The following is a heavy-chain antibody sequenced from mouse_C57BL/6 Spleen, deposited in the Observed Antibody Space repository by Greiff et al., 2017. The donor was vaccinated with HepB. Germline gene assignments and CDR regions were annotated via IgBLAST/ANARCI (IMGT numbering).Heavy chain of an antibody. Sequence: VQVVESGPGLVKPSQSLSLTCSVTGYSITSGYYWNWIRQFPGNKLEWMGYISYDGSNNYNPSLKNRISITRDTSKNQFFLKLNSVTTEDTATYYCARGTHYGSNNAMDYWGQGTSVTVSS. CDR3: ARGTHYGSNNAMDY. V-gene: IGHV3-6*01. J-gene: IGHJ4*01. CDR2: ISYDGSN. D-gene: IGHD1-1*01. CDR1: GYSITSGYY.